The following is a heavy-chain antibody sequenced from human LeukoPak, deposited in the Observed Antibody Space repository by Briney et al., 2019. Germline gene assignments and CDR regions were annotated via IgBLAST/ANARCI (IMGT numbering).Heavy chain of an antibody. Sequence: GGSLRLSCAASGFTFSSYGMHWVSQAPGKGLEWVAVISYDGSNKYYADSVKGRFTISRDNSKNTLYLQMNSLRAEDTAVYYCAKDGTVEALLYFDYWGQGTLVTVSS. D-gene: IGHD6-13*01. J-gene: IGHJ4*02. CDR3: AKDGTVEALLYFDY. CDR2: ISYDGSNK. V-gene: IGHV3-30*18. CDR1: GFTFSSYG.